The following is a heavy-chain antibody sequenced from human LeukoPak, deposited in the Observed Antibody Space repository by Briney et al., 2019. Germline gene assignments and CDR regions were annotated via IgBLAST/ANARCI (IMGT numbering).Heavy chain of an antibody. Sequence: SETLSLTCAVYGGSFSGHYWTWIRQPPGKGLEWIGEINHSGSTYYNSSLKSRVTISLDTSKNQFSLTVISMTAADTAAYYCTKSDGYGLIRICGRGTMVTVSS. CDR2: INHSGST. J-gene: IGHJ3*02. CDR3: TKSDGYGLIRI. V-gene: IGHV4-34*03. D-gene: IGHD3-10*01. CDR1: GGSFSGHY.